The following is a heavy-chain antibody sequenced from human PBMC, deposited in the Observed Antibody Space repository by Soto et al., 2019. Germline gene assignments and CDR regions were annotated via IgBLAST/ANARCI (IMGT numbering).Heavy chain of an antibody. CDR3: ARRPSDYYGMDV. CDR2: IYPYDSDT. D-gene: IGHD1-26*01. CDR1: GYTFTNYW. Sequence: PGESLKISCKGSGYTFTNYWIAWVRQMPGKGLELMGIIYPYDSDTRYSPSFQGQVTISADKSISIAYLQWSSLKASDTAMYYCARRPSDYYGMDVWGQGTTVTVSS. J-gene: IGHJ6*02. V-gene: IGHV5-51*01.